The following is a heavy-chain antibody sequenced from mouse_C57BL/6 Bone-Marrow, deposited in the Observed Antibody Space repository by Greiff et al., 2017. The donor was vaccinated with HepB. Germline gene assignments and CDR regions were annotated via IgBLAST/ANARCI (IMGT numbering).Heavy chain of an antibody. CDR3: ARSLGVDY. Sequence: EVQLVESGGGLVKPGGSLKLSCAASGFTFSSYTMSWVRQTPEKRLEWVATISGGGGNTYYPDSVKGRFTISRDNAKNTLYLQMSSLRSEDTAVYYCARSLGVDYWGQGTAVTVSS. J-gene: IGHJ4*01. CDR1: GFTFSSYT. V-gene: IGHV5-9*04. CDR2: ISGGGGNT. D-gene: IGHD6-1*01.